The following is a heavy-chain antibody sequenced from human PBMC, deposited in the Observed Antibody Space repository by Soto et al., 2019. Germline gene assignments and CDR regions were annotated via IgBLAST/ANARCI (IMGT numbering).Heavy chain of an antibody. Sequence: SETLSLTCTVSGGSISSGGYYWSWIRQHPGKGLEWIGYIYYSGSTYYNPSLKSRVTISVDTSKNQFSLKLSSVTAADTAVYYCARSTSYCSGGSCTPTWIRYYYMDVWGKGTTVTVS. V-gene: IGHV4-31*03. CDR3: ARSTSYCSGGSCTPTWIRYYYMDV. D-gene: IGHD2-15*01. CDR2: IYYSGST. J-gene: IGHJ6*03. CDR1: GGSISSGGYY.